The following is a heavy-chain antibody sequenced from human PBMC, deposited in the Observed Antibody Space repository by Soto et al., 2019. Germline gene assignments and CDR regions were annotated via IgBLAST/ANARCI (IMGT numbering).Heavy chain of an antibody. D-gene: IGHD1-1*01. J-gene: IGHJ3*02. CDR2: ISAYSGNA. Sequence: QAQLVQSGAEVKKPGASVKVSCKASGFSFTSYGFSWVRQAPGQGLELMGWISAYSGNAKYEEKIQDRVTMSTDTATSTVYMEVMRLRSDDTAVYYCAGRGSGTFYEAFDIWGQGTRVTVPS. V-gene: IGHV1-18*04. CDR3: AGRGSGTFYEAFDI. CDR1: GFSFTSYG.